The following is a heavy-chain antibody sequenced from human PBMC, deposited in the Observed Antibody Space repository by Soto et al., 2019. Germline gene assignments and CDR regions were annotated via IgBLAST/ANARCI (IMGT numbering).Heavy chain of an antibody. CDR2: MFHSGST. CDR3: AKVVAATSYFDS. V-gene: IGHV4-38-2*01. CDR1: GYSIGNDYY. Sequence: SETLSLTCAVSGYSIGNDYYWGWIRQPPGKGLEWIGSMFHSGSTYYSPSLKSRVTILMDTSKNTFSLELNSVTAADTAIYYCAKVVAATSYFDSWGQGTLVTVSS. J-gene: IGHJ4*02. D-gene: IGHD2-15*01.